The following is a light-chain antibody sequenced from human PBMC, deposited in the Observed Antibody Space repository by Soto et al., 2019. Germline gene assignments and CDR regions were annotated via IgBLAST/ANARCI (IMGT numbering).Light chain of an antibody. CDR1: SSEVGVYNY. Sequence: QSALTQPASVSGSPGQSITISCTGTSSEVGVYNYVSWYQQHPGKAPKFMIYDVSNRTSGVSNRFSGSKSGNTASLTISGLQAEDEADYYCSSYTTSNTRQIVFGTGTKVTVL. CDR3: SSYTTSNTRQIV. CDR2: DVS. V-gene: IGLV2-14*01. J-gene: IGLJ1*01.